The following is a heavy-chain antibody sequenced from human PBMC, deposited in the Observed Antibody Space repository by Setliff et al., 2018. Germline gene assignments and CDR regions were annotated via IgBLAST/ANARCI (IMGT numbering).Heavy chain of an antibody. J-gene: IGHJ3*02. CDR2: ISSSGSTI. V-gene: IGHV3-48*03. CDR1: GFTFSSYE. Sequence: GGSLRLSCAASGFTFSSYEMNWVRQAPGKGLEWVSYISSSGSTIYYADSVKGRLTISRDNAWDSLYLQMNSLGAEDTAVYYCARSPANGGHDAFDIWGRGTMVTVSS. CDR3: ARSPANGGHDAFDI. D-gene: IGHD6-25*01.